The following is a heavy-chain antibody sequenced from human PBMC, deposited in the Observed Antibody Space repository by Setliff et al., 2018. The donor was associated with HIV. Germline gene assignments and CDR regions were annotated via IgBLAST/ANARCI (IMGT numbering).Heavy chain of an antibody. D-gene: IGHD3-22*01. V-gene: IGHV4-61*09. CDR1: GGSISSGDYY. J-gene: IGHJ4*02. CDR2: IYTSGST. Sequence: PSETLSLTCTVSGGSISSGDYYWSWIRQPAGRGLEWIGHIYTSGSTNYNPSLKSRVTISVDTSKNQFSLKLSSVTAADTAVFYCARLTTTYYYDSSAYYHPVWGQGTLVTVS. CDR3: ARLTTTYYYDSSAYYHPV.